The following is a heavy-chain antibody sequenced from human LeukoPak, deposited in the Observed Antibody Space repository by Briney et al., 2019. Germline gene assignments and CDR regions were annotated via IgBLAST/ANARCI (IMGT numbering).Heavy chain of an antibody. CDR3: AKALNYYGSGSYYNH. CDR1: GFTFSSYA. V-gene: IGHV3-23*01. J-gene: IGHJ5*02. D-gene: IGHD3-10*01. Sequence: AGGSVRLSCAASGFTFSSYAMSWVRQAPGKGLERVSAISGSGGSTYYADSVKGRFTISRDNSKNTLYLQMNSLRAEDTAVYYCAKALNYYGSGSYYNHWGQGTLVMVTS. CDR2: ISGSGGST.